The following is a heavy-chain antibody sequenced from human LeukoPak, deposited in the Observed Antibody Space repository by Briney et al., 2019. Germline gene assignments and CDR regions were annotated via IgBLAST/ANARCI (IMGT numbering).Heavy chain of an antibody. CDR2: IRSKAYGGTT. CDR3: TRAAPHRS. Sequence: GGSLRLSCTASGFTFGDYAMSWVRQAPGKGLEWVGFIRSKAYGGTTEYAASVKGRFTISRDDSKGSAYLQMNSLKTDDTAVYYCTRAAPHRSWGQGTMVTVSS. V-gene: IGHV3-49*04. CDR1: GFTFGDYA. J-gene: IGHJ5*02.